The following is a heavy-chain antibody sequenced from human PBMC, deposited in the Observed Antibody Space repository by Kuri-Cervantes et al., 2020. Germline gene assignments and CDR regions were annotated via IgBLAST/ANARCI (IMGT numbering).Heavy chain of an antibody. V-gene: IGHV1-18*01. J-gene: IGHJ4*02. CDR1: GYTFTSYG. CDR3: ARDDFVVVVVPAANRFDY. Sequence: ASVKVSCKASGYTFTSYGISWVRQAPGQGLEWMGWISAYNGNTNYAQKLQGRVTMTTDTSTSTAYMELRSLRPDDTAVYYCARDDFVVVVVPAANRFDYWGQGTLVTDSS. CDR2: ISAYNGNT. D-gene: IGHD2-2*01.